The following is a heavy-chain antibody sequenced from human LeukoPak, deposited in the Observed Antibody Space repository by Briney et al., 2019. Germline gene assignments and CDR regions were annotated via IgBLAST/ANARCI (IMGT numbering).Heavy chain of an antibody. CDR2: ISGSGGST. V-gene: IGHV3-23*01. CDR1: GFTFSSYA. D-gene: IGHD3-22*01. Sequence: PGGSLRLSCAASGFTFSSYAMSWVRQAPGKGLEWVSAISGSGGSTYYADSVKGRFTISRDNSKNTLYLQMNSLRAEDTAVYYCAKSTEYYDSSGYYWEGAPPRDYFDYWGQGTLVTVSS. J-gene: IGHJ4*02. CDR3: AKSTEYYDSSGYYWEGAPPRDYFDY.